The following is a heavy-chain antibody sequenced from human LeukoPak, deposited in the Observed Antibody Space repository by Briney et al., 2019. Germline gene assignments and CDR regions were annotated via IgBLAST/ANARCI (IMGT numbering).Heavy chain of an antibody. D-gene: IGHD1-7*01. Sequence: APVKVSCKASGYTFTGYYMHWVRQAPGQGLEWMGWINPNSGGTNYAQKFQGRVTMTRDTSISTAYMELSRLGSDDTAVYYCARDGELDSYYYYYYGMDVWGQGTTVTVSS. CDR3: ARDGELDSYYYYYYGMDV. CDR2: INPNSGGT. CDR1: GYTFTGYY. J-gene: IGHJ6*02. V-gene: IGHV1-2*02.